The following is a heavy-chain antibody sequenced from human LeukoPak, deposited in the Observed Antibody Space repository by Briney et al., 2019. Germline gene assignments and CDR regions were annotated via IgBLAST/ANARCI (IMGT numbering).Heavy chain of an antibody. CDR3: ARDVGITIFGVADDAFDI. J-gene: IGHJ3*02. CDR1: GDSISSYY. Sequence: SETLSLTCTVSGDSISSYYWSWIRQPPGKGLEWIGYIYYSGSTNYNPSHKSRVTISVDTSKNQFSLKLSSVTAADTAVYYCARDVGITIFGVADDAFDIWGQGTMVTVSS. CDR2: IYYSGST. V-gene: IGHV4-59*01. D-gene: IGHD3-3*01.